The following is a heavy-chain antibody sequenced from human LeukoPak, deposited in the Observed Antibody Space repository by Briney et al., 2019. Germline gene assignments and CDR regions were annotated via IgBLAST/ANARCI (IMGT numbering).Heavy chain of an antibody. V-gene: IGHV4-4*07. J-gene: IGHJ4*02. CDR3: ARDRTGYPYDYYFDY. CDR2: IYTSGST. D-gene: IGHD3-16*01. Sequence: PSETLSLTCAVSGGSISSYYWSWIRQPPGKGLEWIGRIYTSGSTNYNPSLKSRVTMSVDTSKNQFSLKLSSVTAADTAVYYCARDRTGYPYDYYFDYWGQGTLVTVSS. CDR1: GGSISSYY.